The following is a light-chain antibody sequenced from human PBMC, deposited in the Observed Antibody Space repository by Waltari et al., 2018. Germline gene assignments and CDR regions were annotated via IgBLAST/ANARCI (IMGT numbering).Light chain of an antibody. Sequence: QSALTQPASVSGSPGPSITISCTGTSSDGGGYNYVSWYQQHPGKAPKLMIYDVSNRPSGVSNRFSGSKSGNTASLTISGLQAEDEADYYCSSYTSSSTQFGTGTKVTVL. J-gene: IGLJ1*01. CDR1: SSDGGGYNY. CDR2: DVS. V-gene: IGLV2-14*01. CDR3: SSYTSSSTQ.